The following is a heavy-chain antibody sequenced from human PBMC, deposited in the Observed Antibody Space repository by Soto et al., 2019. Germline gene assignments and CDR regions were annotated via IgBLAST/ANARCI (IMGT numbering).Heavy chain of an antibody. V-gene: IGHV3-23*01. CDR1: GLTFSSHA. CDR2: ISGSGGST. J-gene: IGHJ3*02. Sequence: GGSLRLSCAASGLTFSSHAMSWVRQAPGKGLEWVSAISGSGGSTYYADSVKGRFTISRDNSKNTLYLQMNSLRAEDTAVYYCATDIVIVPAANDAFDIWGKGTMVTVS. D-gene: IGHD2-2*01. CDR3: ATDIVIVPAANDAFDI.